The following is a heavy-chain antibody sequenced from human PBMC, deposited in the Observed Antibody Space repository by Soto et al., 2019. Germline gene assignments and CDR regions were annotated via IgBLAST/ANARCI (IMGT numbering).Heavy chain of an antibody. CDR1: GYTFTSSG. J-gene: IGHJ5*02. CDR2: ISAYNGNT. D-gene: IGHD3-10*01. Sequence: ASVKVSCKASGYTFTSSGISWVRQAPGQGLEWMGWISAYNGNTNHAQKLQGRVTMTTDTSTSTAYMELRSLRSDDTAVYYCARGVGSGTYYNQYNWFDPWGQGTLVTVSS. V-gene: IGHV1-18*01. CDR3: ARGVGSGTYYNQYNWFDP.